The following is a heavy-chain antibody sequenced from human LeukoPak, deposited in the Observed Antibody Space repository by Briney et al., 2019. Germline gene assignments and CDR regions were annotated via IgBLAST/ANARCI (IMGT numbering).Heavy chain of an antibody. V-gene: IGHV4-61*05. D-gene: IGHD3-22*01. Sequence: SETLSLTCTVSGGSISNSFYYWGWIRQPPGKGLEWIGYIYYSGTTNYNPSLKNRVTISVDTSKNQFSLKMTSVIAADTAVYFCATDYFKYNDGSGPFDSWGQGSLVTVSS. CDR1: GGSISNSFYY. CDR2: IYYSGTT. J-gene: IGHJ4*02. CDR3: ATDYFKYNDGSGPFDS.